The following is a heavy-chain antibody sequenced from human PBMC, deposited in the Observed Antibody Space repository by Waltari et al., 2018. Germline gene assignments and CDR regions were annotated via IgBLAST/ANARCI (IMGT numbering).Heavy chain of an antibody. CDR3: ARDKWGIFDY. D-gene: IGHD7-27*01. V-gene: IGHV3-7*01. Sequence: APGKGLEWVANIKQDGSEKYYVDSVKGRFTISRDNAKNSLYLQMNSLRAEDTAVYYCARDKWGIFDYWGQGTLVTVSS. CDR2: IKQDGSEK. J-gene: IGHJ4*02.